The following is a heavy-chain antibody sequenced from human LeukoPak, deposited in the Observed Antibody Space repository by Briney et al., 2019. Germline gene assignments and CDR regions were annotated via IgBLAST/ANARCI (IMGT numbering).Heavy chain of an antibody. CDR1: GGTFSSYA. CDR3: ARTSGSYYQEYYFDY. V-gene: IGHV1-69*04. J-gene: IGHJ4*02. Sequence: ASVKVSCKASGGTFSSYAISWVRQAPGQGLEWMGRIIPILGIANYAQKFQGRVTITADKSTSTAYMELRSLRSDDTAVYYCARTSGSYYQEYYFDYWGQGTLVTVSS. CDR2: IIPILGIA. D-gene: IGHD1-26*01.